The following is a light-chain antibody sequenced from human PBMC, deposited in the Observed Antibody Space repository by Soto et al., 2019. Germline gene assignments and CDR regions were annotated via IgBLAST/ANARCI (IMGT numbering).Light chain of an antibody. CDR2: GAS. CDR1: QSVSSN. J-gene: IGKJ2*01. Sequence: EIVMTQSPATLSVSPGERATLSCRASQSVSSNLAWYQQKPGQAPRLLIYGASTRATGIPARFSGSGSGTEFTLTISSVQSEDFAVYYCQQYNNWRQTFGQGTMLEIK. CDR3: QQYNNWRQT. V-gene: IGKV3-15*01.